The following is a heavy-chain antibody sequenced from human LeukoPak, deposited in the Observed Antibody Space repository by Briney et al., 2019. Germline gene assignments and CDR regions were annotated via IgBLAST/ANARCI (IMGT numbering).Heavy chain of an antibody. CDR3: ARSKLDYDFWSGYYGFDY. D-gene: IGHD3-3*01. Sequence: SETLSLTCTVSGGSISSGGYYWSWIRQHPGKGLEWIGYIYYSGSTYYNPSLKSRVTISVDTSKNQFSLKLSSVTAADTAVYYCARSKLDYDFWSGYYGFDYWGQGTLVTVSS. CDR1: GGSISSGGYY. J-gene: IGHJ4*02. CDR2: IYYSGST. V-gene: IGHV4-31*03.